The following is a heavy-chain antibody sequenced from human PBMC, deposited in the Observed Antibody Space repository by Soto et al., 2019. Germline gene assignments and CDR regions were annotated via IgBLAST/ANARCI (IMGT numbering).Heavy chain of an antibody. J-gene: IGHJ4*02. Sequence: GGSLRLSCVASGFSFSTYAMSWVRQAPGKGLEWVSSLSGSGSDTYYAESVKGRINNSRDTSKNTLYLQLNIVRAEDTAVYYCAKAYFGVVIVFDYWGQGT. CDR2: LSGSGSDT. CDR3: AKAYFGVVIVFDY. D-gene: IGHD3-3*01. CDR1: GFSFSTYA. V-gene: IGHV3-23*01.